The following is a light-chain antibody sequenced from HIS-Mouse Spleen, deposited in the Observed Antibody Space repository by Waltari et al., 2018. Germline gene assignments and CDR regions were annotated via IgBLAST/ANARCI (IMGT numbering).Light chain of an antibody. J-gene: IGKJ5*01. CDR1: QDISNY. CDR3: QQYDNLPIT. Sequence: DIQMTQSPSSLSASVGDRVTITCQASQDISNYLNWYQQKPRKAPKLLIYDASNLETGVQSRFSGSGSGTDFTFTISSLQPEDIATYYCQQYDNLPITFGQGTRLEIK. CDR2: DAS. V-gene: IGKV1-33*01.